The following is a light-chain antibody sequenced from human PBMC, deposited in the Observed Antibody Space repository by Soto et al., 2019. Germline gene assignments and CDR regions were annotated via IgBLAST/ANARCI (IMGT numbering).Light chain of an antibody. CDR2: GAS. Sequence: EIVMTQSPATLSVSPGERATLSCRASQSVRSNLAWYQQKPGQAPRLLIYGASTRATGIPDRFSGSGSGTEFTLTISSLQSEDFAVYYCQQYNNWPITFGQGTRLEIK. CDR3: QQYNNWPIT. J-gene: IGKJ5*01. V-gene: IGKV3D-15*01. CDR1: QSVRSN.